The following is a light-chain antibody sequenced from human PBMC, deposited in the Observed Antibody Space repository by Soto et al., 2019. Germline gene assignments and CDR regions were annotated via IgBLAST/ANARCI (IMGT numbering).Light chain of an antibody. CDR1: QRVLYSSNNKNY. CDR3: QQYYSFRT. J-gene: IGKJ1*01. CDR2: WAS. V-gene: IGKV4-1*01. Sequence: DIVMTQSPDSLAVSLGERATINCKSSQRVLYSSNNKNYLAWYQQKPGQPPKLLIYWASTRASGVPDRFSGGGSGTDFTLTISSLQAEDVTVYYCQQYYSFRTFGQGTKVEIK.